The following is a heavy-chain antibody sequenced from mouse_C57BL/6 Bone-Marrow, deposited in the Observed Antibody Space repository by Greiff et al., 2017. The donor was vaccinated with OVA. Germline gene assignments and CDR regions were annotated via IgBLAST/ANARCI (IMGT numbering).Heavy chain of an antibody. CDR2: IWSGGST. V-gene: IGHV2-2*01. CDR1: GFSLTSYG. CDR3: ASYYGSSIYWYFDV. D-gene: IGHD1-1*01. J-gene: IGHJ1*03. Sequence: QVQLQQSGPGLVQPSQSLSITCTVSGFSLTSYGVHWVRQSPGKGLEWLGVIWSGGSTDYNAAFISRLSISKDNSKSQVFFKMNSLQADDTAIYYCASYYGSSIYWYFDVWGTGTTVTVSS.